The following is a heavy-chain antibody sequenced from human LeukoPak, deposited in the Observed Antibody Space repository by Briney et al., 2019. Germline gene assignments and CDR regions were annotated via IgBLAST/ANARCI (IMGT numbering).Heavy chain of an antibody. V-gene: IGHV3-33*01. Sequence: PGGSLGLSCAASGFTFSSYGMHWVRQAPGKGLEWVAVIWYDGSNKYYADSVKGRFTISRDNSKNTLYLQMNSLRAEDTAVYYCARDPSGSYYTYYYYYGMDVWGQGTTVTVSS. J-gene: IGHJ6*02. CDR3: ARDPSGSYYTYYYYYGMDV. CDR2: IWYDGSNK. CDR1: GFTFSSYG. D-gene: IGHD1-26*01.